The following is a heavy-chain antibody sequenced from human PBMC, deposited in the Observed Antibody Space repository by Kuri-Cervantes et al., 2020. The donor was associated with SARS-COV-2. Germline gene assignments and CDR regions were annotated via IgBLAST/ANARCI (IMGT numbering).Heavy chain of an antibody. CDR2: INHSGST. V-gene: IGHV4-34*01. Sequence: GSLRLSCAVYGGSFSGYYWSWIRQPPGKGLEWIGEINHSGSTYYNPSLKSRVTISVDTSKNQFSLKLSSVTAADTAVYYCARGAGSSAWSLEVDPWGPGTLVTVSS. D-gene: IGHD6-19*01. CDR3: ARGAGSSAWSLEVDP. CDR1: GGSFSGYY. J-gene: IGHJ5*02.